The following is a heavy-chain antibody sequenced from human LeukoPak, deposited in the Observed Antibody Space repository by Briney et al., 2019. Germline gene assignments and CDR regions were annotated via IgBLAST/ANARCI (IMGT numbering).Heavy chain of an antibody. J-gene: IGHJ6*03. CDR1: GDIFTSYG. V-gene: IGHV1-18*01. D-gene: IGHD6-13*01. Sequence: ASVKVSCKASGDIFTSYGFSWVRQAPGQGLEWMGWINAYNGNTNYAQKFQDRVTMTRDTSTSTAYMELRGLTSDDTAVHYCAREAGYSSGWFDYYYMDVWGTGTTVTIAS. CDR3: AREAGYSSGWFDYYYMDV. CDR2: INAYNGNT.